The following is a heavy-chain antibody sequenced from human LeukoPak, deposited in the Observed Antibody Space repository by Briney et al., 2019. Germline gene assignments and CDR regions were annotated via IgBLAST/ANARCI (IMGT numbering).Heavy chain of an antibody. CDR1: GFTFSSYA. D-gene: IGHD2-2*01. V-gene: IGHV3-23*01. CDR3: AKDLPDIVVVPAAQPYYFDY. J-gene: IGHJ4*02. Sequence: QPGGSLRLSCAASGFTFSSYAMSWVRQAPGKGLEWVSAISGSGGSTYYADSVKGRFTISRDNSKNTLYLQMNSPRAEDTAVYYCAKDLPDIVVVPAAQPYYFDYWGQGTLVTVSS. CDR2: ISGSGGST.